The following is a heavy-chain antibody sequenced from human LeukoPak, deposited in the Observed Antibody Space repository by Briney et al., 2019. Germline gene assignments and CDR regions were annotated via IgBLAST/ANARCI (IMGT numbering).Heavy chain of an antibody. J-gene: IGHJ6*03. CDR1: GDSISSHY. CDR3: AREIRRQLVRYYYYYMDV. D-gene: IGHD6-6*01. Sequence: PSETLSLTCTVSGDSISSHYWSWIRQPPGKGLEWIGYIYYSGSTNYNPSLKGRVTISVDTSKKHFSLKLSSVTAADTAVYYCAREIRRQLVRYYYYYMDVWGKGTTVTVSS. CDR2: IYYSGST. V-gene: IGHV4-59*11.